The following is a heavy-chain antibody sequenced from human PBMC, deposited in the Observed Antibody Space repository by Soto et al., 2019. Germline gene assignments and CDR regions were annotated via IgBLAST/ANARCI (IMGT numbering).Heavy chain of an antibody. CDR2: IYSGSST. Sequence: EVQLVESGGGLIQPGGSLRLSCAASGFTFSSYDMNWVRQAPGKGLEWVSLIYSGSSTYYSAYVKGRCTSSRDNYKNTLYLQMSSLRAEDTAVYYCATRPLLPGAPWGQGTMVTVSS. CDR1: GFTFSSYD. CDR3: ATRPLLPGAP. V-gene: IGHV3-53*01. J-gene: IGHJ3*01. D-gene: IGHD3-22*01.